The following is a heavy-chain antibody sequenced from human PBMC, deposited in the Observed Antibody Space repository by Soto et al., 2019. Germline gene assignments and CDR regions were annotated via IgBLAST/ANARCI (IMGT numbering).Heavy chain of an antibody. CDR2: IIGSGGTT. Sequence: EVQLLESGGGLVQPGRSLRLSCAASGFTFSSYAMSWVRQAPGKGLEWVSAIIGSGGTTYYAASVKGRFTISRDNSKNTLFRQMNSLRAEDTAVYYCAKFFVETGGSSGWPWTFHYWGQGTLVTVSS. CDR1: GFTFSSYA. CDR3: AKFFVETGGSSGWPWTFHY. J-gene: IGHJ4*02. V-gene: IGHV3-23*01. D-gene: IGHD6-25*01.